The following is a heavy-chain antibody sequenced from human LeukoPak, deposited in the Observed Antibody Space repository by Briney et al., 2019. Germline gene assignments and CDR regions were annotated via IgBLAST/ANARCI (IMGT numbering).Heavy chain of an antibody. CDR2: IYYSGST. CDR3: ARLNKQYYDILTGYNYYYYMDV. J-gene: IGHJ6*03. D-gene: IGHD3-9*01. CDR1: GGSISYYY. Sequence: SETLSLTCTVSGGSISYYYWSWIRQPPGKGLEWIGYIYYSGSTTYNPSLKSRVTISVDTSKNQFSLKLSSVTAADTAVYYCARLNKQYYDILTGYNYYYYMDVWGKGTTVTISS. V-gene: IGHV4-59*01.